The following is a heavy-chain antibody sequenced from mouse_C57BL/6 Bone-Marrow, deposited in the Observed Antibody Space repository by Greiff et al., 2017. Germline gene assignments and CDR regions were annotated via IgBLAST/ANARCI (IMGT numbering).Heavy chain of an antibody. Sequence: VQLKQSVAELVRPGASVKLSCTASGFNIKNTYMHWVKQRPEQGLEWIGRIDPANGNTKYAPKFQGKATITADTSSNTAYLQLSSLTSEDTAIYYCARVHYYGSSYVRYFDYWGQGTTLIVSS. CDR3: ARVHYYGSSYVRYFDY. CDR2: IDPANGNT. CDR1: GFNIKNTY. V-gene: IGHV14-3*01. J-gene: IGHJ2*01. D-gene: IGHD1-1*01.